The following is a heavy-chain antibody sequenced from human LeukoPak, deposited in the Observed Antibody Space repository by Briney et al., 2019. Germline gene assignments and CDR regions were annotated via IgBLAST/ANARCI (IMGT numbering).Heavy chain of an antibody. J-gene: IGHJ4*02. V-gene: IGHV3-30*01. D-gene: IGHD5-24*01. Sequence: PGRSLRLSCAASGFTFSSYAMHWVRQAPGKGLEWVAVISYDGSNKCYADSVKGRFTISRDNSKNTLYLQMNSLRAEDTAVYYCASGRWPHAFDYWGQGTLVTVSS. CDR1: GFTFSSYA. CDR3: ASGRWPHAFDY. CDR2: ISYDGSNK.